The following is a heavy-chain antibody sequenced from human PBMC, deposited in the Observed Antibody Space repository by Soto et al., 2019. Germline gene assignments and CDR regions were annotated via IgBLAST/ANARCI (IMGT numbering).Heavy chain of an antibody. J-gene: IGHJ5*02. V-gene: IGHV4-38-2*01. CDR2: IYHSGST. Sequence: SETLSLTCAVSGYSISSGYYWGWIRQPPGKGLEWIGSIYHSGSTYYNPSLKSRVTISVDTSKNQFSLKLSSVTAADTAVYYCARARPPNWFDPWGQGTLVTVS. CDR1: GYSISSGYY. CDR3: ARARPPNWFDP. D-gene: IGHD6-6*01.